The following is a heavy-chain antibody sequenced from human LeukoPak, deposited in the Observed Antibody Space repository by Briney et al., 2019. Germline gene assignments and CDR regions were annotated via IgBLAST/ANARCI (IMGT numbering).Heavy chain of an antibody. J-gene: IGHJ2*01. CDR1: GFTFDDYA. D-gene: IGHD6-19*01. CDR2: ISWNSGSI. CDR3: AKESSGIAVAGTGYFDL. Sequence: GGSLRLSCAASGFTFDDYAMHWVRQAPGKGLEWVSGISWNSGSIGYADSVKGRFTISRDNAKNSLYLQINSLRAEDTALYYCAKESSGIAVAGTGYFDLWGRGTLVTVSS. V-gene: IGHV3-9*01.